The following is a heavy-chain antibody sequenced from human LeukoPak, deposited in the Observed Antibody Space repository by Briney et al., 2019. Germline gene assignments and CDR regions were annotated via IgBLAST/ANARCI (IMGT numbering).Heavy chain of an antibody. CDR3: ARGGAATGNFDY. J-gene: IGHJ4*02. Sequence: SETLSLTCAVSGYSISSGYFWVWIQQPPRKGPEGIGSIYHSGSTYYNPSLKSRVTISVDTSKNQFSLKLSSVTAADTSVYYCARGGAATGNFDYWGQGTLVTVSS. CDR1: GYSISSGYF. D-gene: IGHD2-15*01. V-gene: IGHV4-38-2*01. CDR2: IYHSGST.